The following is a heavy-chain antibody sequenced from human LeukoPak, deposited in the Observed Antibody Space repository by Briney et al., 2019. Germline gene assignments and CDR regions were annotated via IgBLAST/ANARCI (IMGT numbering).Heavy chain of an antibody. D-gene: IGHD3-22*01. CDR2: IYHSGST. CDR1: GYSISSGYY. Sequence: SETQSLTCAVSGYSISSGYYWGWIRQPPGKGLEWIGSIYHSGSTYYNPSLKSRVTISVDTSKNQFSLKLSSVTAADTAVYYCLKTLYYYDSSGYHAGGAFDIWGQGTMVTVSS. J-gene: IGHJ3*02. V-gene: IGHV4-38-2*01. CDR3: LKTLYYYDSSGYHAGGAFDI.